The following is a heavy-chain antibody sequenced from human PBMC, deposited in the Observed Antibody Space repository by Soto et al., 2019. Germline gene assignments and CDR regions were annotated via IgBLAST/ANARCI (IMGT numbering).Heavy chain of an antibody. CDR2: IIPIFGTA. CDR1: GGTLSIYA. Sequence: SVKLSCTASGGTLSIYAISWVRQAPGQGLEWMGGIIPIFGTANYAQKFQGRVTITADESTSTAYMELSSLRSEDTAVYYCARVKEYSNNWFDPWGQGTLVTVSS. V-gene: IGHV1-69*13. CDR3: ARVKEYSNNWFDP. J-gene: IGHJ5*02. D-gene: IGHD6-6*01.